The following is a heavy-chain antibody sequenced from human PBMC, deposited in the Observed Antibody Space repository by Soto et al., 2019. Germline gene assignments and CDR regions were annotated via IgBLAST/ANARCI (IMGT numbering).Heavy chain of an antibody. Sequence: PGESLKISCKGSGYSFTSYWIGWVRQMPGKGLEWMGIIYPGDSDTRYSPSFQGQVTISVDKSISTAYLQWSSLKASDTAMYYCARPLTIFNYYDSSGYYFGPKIRLPGAFDIWGQGTMVTVSS. V-gene: IGHV5-51*01. J-gene: IGHJ3*02. CDR2: IYPGDSDT. CDR1: GYSFTSYW. D-gene: IGHD3-22*01. CDR3: ARPLTIFNYYDSSGYYFGPKIRLPGAFDI.